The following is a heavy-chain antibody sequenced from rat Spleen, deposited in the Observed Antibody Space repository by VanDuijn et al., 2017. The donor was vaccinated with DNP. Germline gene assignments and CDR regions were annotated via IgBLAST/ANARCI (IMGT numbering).Heavy chain of an antibody. J-gene: IGHJ2*01. V-gene: IGHV5-31*01. CDR2: ITTTGDRT. CDR1: GFTFNNYW. CDR3: ATRGYYSGEDYFDY. Sequence: EVQLVESGGGLVQPGRSLKLSCVASGFTFNNYWMSWIRQAPGKGLEWVASITTTGDRTYYPDSVKGRFTISRDDAKSTQYLQMDSMRSEDTATYYCATRGYYSGEDYFDYWGQGVMVTVSS. D-gene: IGHD1-1*01.